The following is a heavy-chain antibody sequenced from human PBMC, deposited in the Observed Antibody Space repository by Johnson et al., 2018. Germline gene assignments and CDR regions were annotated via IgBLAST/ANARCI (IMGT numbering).Heavy chain of an antibody. D-gene: IGHD3-3*01. CDR3: ASRRITIFGVVRDV. V-gene: IGHV4-34*01. J-gene: IGHJ6*02. CDR1: SGSFSGYY. Sequence: QVQLQQWGAGLLKPSETLSLTCAVYSGSFSGYYWSWIRQPPGKGLEWIGEINHSGSTNYTPSLKSRVTISVDTSKNQFSLKLSSVTAADTAVYYCASRRITIFGVVRDVWGQGTTVTVSS. CDR2: INHSGST.